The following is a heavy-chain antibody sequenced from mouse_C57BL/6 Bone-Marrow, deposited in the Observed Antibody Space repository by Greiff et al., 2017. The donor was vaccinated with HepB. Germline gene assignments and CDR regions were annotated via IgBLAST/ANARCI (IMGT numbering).Heavy chain of an antibody. J-gene: IGHJ4*01. CDR2: ISNLAYSI. V-gene: IGHV5-15*01. CDR3: ARRIYDGFLYAMDY. CDR1: GFTFSDYG. D-gene: IGHD2-3*01. Sequence: EVQGVESGGGLVQPGGSLKLSCAASGFTFSDYGMAWVRQAPRKGPEWVAFISNLAYSIYYADTVTGRFTISRENAKNTLYLEMSSLRSEDTAMYYCARRIYDGFLYAMDYWGQGTSVTVSS.